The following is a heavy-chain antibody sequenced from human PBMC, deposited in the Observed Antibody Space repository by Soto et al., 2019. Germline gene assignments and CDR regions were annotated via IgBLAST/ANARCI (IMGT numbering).Heavy chain of an antibody. CDR3: ARQKVGPRGSGSYYYYYYMDV. Sequence: SETLSLTCTVSCGSISSSSYYWGWIRQPPGKGLEWIGSIYYSGSTYYNPSLKSRVTISVDTSTNQFSLKLSSVTAADTAVYYCARQKVGPRGSGSYYYYYYMDVWGKGTTVTVSS. J-gene: IGHJ6*03. CDR1: CGSISSSSYY. CDR2: IYYSGST. D-gene: IGHD3-10*01. V-gene: IGHV4-39*01.